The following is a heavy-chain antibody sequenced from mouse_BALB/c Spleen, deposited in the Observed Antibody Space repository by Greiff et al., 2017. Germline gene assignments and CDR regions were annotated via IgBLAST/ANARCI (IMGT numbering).Heavy chain of an antibody. Sequence: VKLVESGPGLVAPSQSLSITCTVSGFSLSRYSVHWVRQPPGKGLEWLGMIWGGGSTDYNSALKSRLSISKDNSKSQVFLKMNSLQTDDTAMYYCARTYYAHDGGAWFAYWGQGTLVTVSA. J-gene: IGHJ3*01. CDR1: GFSLSRYS. V-gene: IGHV2-6-4*01. D-gene: IGHD2-10*01. CDR3: ARTYYAHDGGAWFAY. CDR2: IWGGGST.